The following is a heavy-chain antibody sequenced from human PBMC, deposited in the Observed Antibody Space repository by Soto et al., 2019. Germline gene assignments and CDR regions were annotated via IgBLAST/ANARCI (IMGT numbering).Heavy chain of an antibody. CDR1: GFTLSSYS. V-gene: IGHV3-21*01. CDR2: ISSSSSYI. CDR3: ARDRGMGVRGVVYNWNYPGPYGIDV. Sequence: PGGSLRLACAAYGFTLSSYSMNWVRQAPGKGLEWVSSISSSSSYIYYADSVKGRFTISRDNAKNSLYLQMNSLGAEDTAVYYCARDRGMGVRGVVYNWNYPGPYGIDVWGQGTTVTVSS. D-gene: IGHD1-7*01. J-gene: IGHJ6*02.